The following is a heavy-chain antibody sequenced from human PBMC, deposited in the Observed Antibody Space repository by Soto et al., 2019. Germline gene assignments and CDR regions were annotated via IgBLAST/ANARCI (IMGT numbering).Heavy chain of an antibody. Sequence: PSETLSLTCTVSSGSISTYYWSWIRQPPGKGLEWIGYIYYTGSTNYNPSLKTRVTISVDTSKNQFSLKLSSVTAADTAVYYCARVRDYIWGSYRMAFDIWGQGTMVTVSS. J-gene: IGHJ3*02. D-gene: IGHD3-16*02. CDR1: SGSISTYY. V-gene: IGHV4-59*01. CDR2: IYYTGST. CDR3: ARVRDYIWGSYRMAFDI.